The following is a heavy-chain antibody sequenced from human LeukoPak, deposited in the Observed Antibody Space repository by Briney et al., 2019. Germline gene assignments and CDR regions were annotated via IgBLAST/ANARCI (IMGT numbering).Heavy chain of an antibody. CDR1: EFSFSSYA. D-gene: IGHD3-10*01. CDR2: INHSGST. J-gene: IGHJ4*02. CDR3: ARFLRGAITMVRGALYYFDY. Sequence: GSLRLSCAASEFSFSSYAMNWVRQPPGKGLEWIGEINHSGSTNYNPSLKSRVTISVDTSKNQFSLKLSSVTAADTAVYYCARFLRGAITMVRGALYYFDYWGQGTLVTVSS. V-gene: IGHV4-34*01.